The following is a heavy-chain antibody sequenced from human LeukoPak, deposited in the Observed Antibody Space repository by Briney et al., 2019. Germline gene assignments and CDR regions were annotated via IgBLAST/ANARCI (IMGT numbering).Heavy chain of an antibody. Sequence: SETLSLTCTVSGGSISSSSYYWSWIRQPPGKGLEWIGEINHSGSTNYNPSLKSRVTISVDTSKNQFSLKLSSVTAADTAVYYCARRLRRKVYSRYFDYWGQGTLVTVSS. V-gene: IGHV4-39*07. CDR1: GGSISSSSYY. CDR3: ARRLRRKVYSRYFDY. D-gene: IGHD1-14*01. J-gene: IGHJ4*02. CDR2: INHSGST.